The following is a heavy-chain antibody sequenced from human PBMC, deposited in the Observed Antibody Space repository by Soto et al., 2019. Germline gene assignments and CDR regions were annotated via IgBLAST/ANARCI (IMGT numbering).Heavy chain of an antibody. CDR1: GFTFISYA. D-gene: IGHD2-2*01. Sequence: EVQLLESGGGLVQPGGSLRLSCAASGFTFISYAMSWVRQAPGKGLEWVSAISGSGGSTYYADSVKGRFTISRDNSKNTLYLQRNSLRAEDTAVYYCAKVRVGCSSTNCYGFDYWCQGTLVTVSS. V-gene: IGHV3-23*01. CDR2: ISGSGGST. J-gene: IGHJ4*02. CDR3: AKVRVGCSSTNCYGFDY.